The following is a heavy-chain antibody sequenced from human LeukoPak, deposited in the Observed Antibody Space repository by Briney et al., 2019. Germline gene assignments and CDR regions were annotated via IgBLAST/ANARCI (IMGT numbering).Heavy chain of an antibody. CDR3: ARDPNPYDSSGYYGPYNWFDP. CDR2: ISSSSSYI. V-gene: IGHV3-21*01. J-gene: IGHJ5*02. CDR1: GFTFSSYS. D-gene: IGHD3-22*01. Sequence: PGGSLRLSCAASGFTFSSYSMNWVRQAPGKGLEWVSSISSSSSYIYYADSVKGRFTISRDNAKNSLYLQMNSLRAEDTAVYYCARDPNPYDSSGYYGPYNWFDPWGQGTLVTVSS.